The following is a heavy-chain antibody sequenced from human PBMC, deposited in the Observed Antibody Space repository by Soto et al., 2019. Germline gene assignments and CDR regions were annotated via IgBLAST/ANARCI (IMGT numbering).Heavy chain of an antibody. CDR1: GFTFSSYA. J-gene: IGHJ6*02. D-gene: IGHD3-10*01. Sequence: GGSLRLSCAASGFTFSSYAMSWVRQAPGKGLEWVSASSGSGGSTYYADSVKGRFTISRDNSKNTLYLQMNSLRAEDTPVYSCATEGVWFGELLWAYYYYGMDVWGQGTTVTVSS. V-gene: IGHV3-23*01. CDR3: ATEGVWFGELLWAYYYYGMDV. CDR2: SSGSGGST.